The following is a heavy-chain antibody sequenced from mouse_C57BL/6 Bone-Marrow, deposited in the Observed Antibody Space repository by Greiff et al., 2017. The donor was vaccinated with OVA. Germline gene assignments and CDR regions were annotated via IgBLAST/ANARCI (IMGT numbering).Heavy chain of an antibody. CDR3: ARNFITTVVATDYFDY. CDR1: GFSLTSYG. CDR2: IWSGGST. Sequence: VMLVESGPGLVQPSQSLSITCTVSGFSLTSYGVHWVRQSPGKGLEWLGVIWSGGSTDYNAAFISRLSISKDNSKSQVFFKMNSLQADDTAIYYCARNFITTVVATDYFDYWGQGTTLTVSS. J-gene: IGHJ2*01. V-gene: IGHV2-2*01. D-gene: IGHD1-1*01.